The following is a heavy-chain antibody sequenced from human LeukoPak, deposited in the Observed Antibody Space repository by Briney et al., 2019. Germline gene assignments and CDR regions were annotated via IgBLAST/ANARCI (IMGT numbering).Heavy chain of an antibody. D-gene: IGHD6-19*01. CDR2: IYSGGST. CDR3: ARGSLTSAGTDY. CDR1: GFTVSSNY. V-gene: IGHV3-53*01. J-gene: IGHJ4*02. Sequence: GGSLRLSCAASGFTVSSNYMSWVRQAPGKGLEWVSVIYSGGSTYYADSVKGRFTISRDNSKNTLYLQMNSLRAEDTAVYYCARGSLTSAGTDYWGQGTLVTVSS.